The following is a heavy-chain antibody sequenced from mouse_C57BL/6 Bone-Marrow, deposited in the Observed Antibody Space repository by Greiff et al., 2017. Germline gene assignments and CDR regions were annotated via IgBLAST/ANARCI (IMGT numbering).Heavy chain of an antibody. CDR3: TLTGTWFAY. V-gene: IGHV6-3*01. J-gene: IGHJ3*01. Sequence: EVKLQESGGGLVQPGGSMKLSCVASGFTFSNYWMNWVRQSPEKGLEWVAQIRLKSDNYATHYAESVKGRFTISRDDSKSSFYLQMNNLRAEDTGIYYCTLTGTWFAYWGQGTLVTVSA. CDR1: GFTFSNYW. D-gene: IGHD4-1*01. CDR2: IRLKSDNYAT.